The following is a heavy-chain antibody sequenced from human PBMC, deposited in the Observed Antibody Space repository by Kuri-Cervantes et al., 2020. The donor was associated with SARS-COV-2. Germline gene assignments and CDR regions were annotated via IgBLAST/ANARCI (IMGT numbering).Heavy chain of an antibody. CDR3: AKDPAAAGLWYYYYMDV. CDR2: ISSSGSTI. J-gene: IGHJ6*03. Sequence: GESLKISCAASGFTFSSYEMNWVRQAPGKGLEWVSYISSSGSTIYYADSVKGRFTISRDIAKNSLYLQMNSLRVEDTAVYYCAKDPAAAGLWYYYYMDVWGKGTTVTVSS. D-gene: IGHD6-13*01. CDR1: GFTFSSYE. V-gene: IGHV3-48*03.